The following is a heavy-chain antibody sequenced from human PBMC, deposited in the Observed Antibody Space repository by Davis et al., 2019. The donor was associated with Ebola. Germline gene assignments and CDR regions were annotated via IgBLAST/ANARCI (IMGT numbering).Heavy chain of an antibody. CDR2: ISSSSTYI. Sequence: PGGSLRLSYAASGFTFSSYSMNWVRQAPGKGLEWASSISSSSTYIYYADSVKGRFTISRDNAKNSLYLQMNSLRAEDTAVYYCTRDLELSGGMDVWGQGTTVTVSS. V-gene: IGHV3-21*01. J-gene: IGHJ6*02. CDR3: TRDLELSGGMDV. D-gene: IGHD3-16*02. CDR1: GFTFSSYS.